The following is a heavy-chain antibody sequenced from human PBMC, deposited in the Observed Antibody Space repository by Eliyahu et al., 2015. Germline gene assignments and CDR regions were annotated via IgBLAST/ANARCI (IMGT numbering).Heavy chain of an antibody. Sequence: EVQLVESGGGLVKPGGSLRLSCAASGFTFSRYSMNWVRQASGKGVEWVSSITGGSSSIHYADSVKGRFTISRDNAKNSLYLQMNSLRAEDTAVYYCAKTMPAGVVFDHWGQGTLVTVSS. J-gene: IGHJ4*02. V-gene: IGHV3-21*01. CDR2: ITGGSSSI. CDR1: GFTFSRYS. CDR3: AKTMPAGVVFDH. D-gene: IGHD2-21*01.